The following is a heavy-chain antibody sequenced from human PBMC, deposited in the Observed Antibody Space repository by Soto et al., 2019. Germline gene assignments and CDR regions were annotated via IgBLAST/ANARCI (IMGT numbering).Heavy chain of an antibody. V-gene: IGHV3-33*01. D-gene: IGHD1-26*01. CDR1: GFDFSSYG. Sequence: QMQLVESGGGVVQPGTSLRLSCAASGFDFSSYGMHWVRQTPGKGLEWVAVLGFDGGGRYYADSVKGRFTISRDNSKKMLYLEMDSLRAGETALYYCAREPVGPDYAMDVWGQGTTVSVSS. CDR2: LGFDGGGR. J-gene: IGHJ6*02. CDR3: AREPVGPDYAMDV.